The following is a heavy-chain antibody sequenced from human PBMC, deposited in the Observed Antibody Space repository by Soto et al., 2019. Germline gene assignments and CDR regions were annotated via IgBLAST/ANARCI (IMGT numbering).Heavy chain of an antibody. J-gene: IGHJ5*02. V-gene: IGHV3-15*01. D-gene: IGHD2-15*01. CDR2: IKSKSDGGTT. Sequence: PGGSLRLSCAASGFTFSYAWMSWVRQAPGKGLDWVGRIKSKSDGGTTEYAAPVRGRFTISRDDSKNTLYLQMNSLKTEDTAVYYCTTGLWRIAVVVGSTGYFNPWGQGTPVTVSS. CDR3: TTGLWRIAVVVGSTGYFNP. CDR1: GFTFSYAW.